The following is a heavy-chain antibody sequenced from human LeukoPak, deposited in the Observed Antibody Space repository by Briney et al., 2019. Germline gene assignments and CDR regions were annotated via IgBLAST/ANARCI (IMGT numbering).Heavy chain of an antibody. V-gene: IGHV3-48*04. D-gene: IGHD3-16*01. CDR1: GFTFSSHS. J-gene: IGHJ3*01. CDR3: ARDFGPRLYAFDV. Sequence: GGSLRLSCAASGFTFSSHSMNWVRQAPGKGLEWLSYISVSSRNVIDYADSVKGRFTISRDDAKNSLYLQMNSLRAEDTAVYFCARDFGPRLYAFDVWGQGTMITVSS. CDR2: ISVSSRNVI.